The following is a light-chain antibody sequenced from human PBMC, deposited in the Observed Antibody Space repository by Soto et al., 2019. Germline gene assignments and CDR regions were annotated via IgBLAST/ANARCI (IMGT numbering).Light chain of an antibody. Sequence: QSVLTQPASVSGSPGQSITISCTGTSSDVGGYNYVSWYQQHPGKAPKLMIYEVSNRPSGVSNRFSGSKSGNTASLTISGLQAEAEADYYCSSYTSSSNDVFGTGTKVTV. V-gene: IGLV2-14*01. CDR2: EVS. J-gene: IGLJ1*01. CDR1: SSDVGGYNY. CDR3: SSYTSSSNDV.